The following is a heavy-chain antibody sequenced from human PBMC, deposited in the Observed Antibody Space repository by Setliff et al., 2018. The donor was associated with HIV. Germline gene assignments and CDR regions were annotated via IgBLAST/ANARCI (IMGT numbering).Heavy chain of an antibody. CDR3: AKDQRDYGDYSAFDV. CDR2: ISGSGDTT. D-gene: IGHD4-17*01. Sequence: TGGSLRLSCAGSGFTFSTYAMSWVRQAPGKGLEWVSAISGSGDTTIYADSVKGRFAFSRDNSRNTLYLQMNRLRVEDTAVYYCAKDQRDYGDYSAFDVWGHGTMVTVSS. V-gene: IGHV3-23*01. J-gene: IGHJ3*01. CDR1: GFTFSTYA.